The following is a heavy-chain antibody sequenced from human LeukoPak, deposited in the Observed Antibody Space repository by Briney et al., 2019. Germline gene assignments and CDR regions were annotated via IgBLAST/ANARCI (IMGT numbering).Heavy chain of an antibody. CDR2: ISGSGGST. V-gene: IGHV3-23*01. D-gene: IGHD4-11*01. CDR3: AKSWSGATVPFDY. J-gene: IGHJ4*02. Sequence: GGSLRLSCAASGFTFSSYAMSWVRQAPGKGLDWVSAISGSGGSTYYADSVKGRFTISRDNSKNTLYLQMNSLRAEDTAVYYCAKSWSGATVPFDYWGQGTLVTVSS. CDR1: GFTFSSYA.